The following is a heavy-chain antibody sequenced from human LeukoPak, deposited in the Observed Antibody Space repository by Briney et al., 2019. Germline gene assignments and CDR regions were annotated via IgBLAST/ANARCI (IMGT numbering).Heavy chain of an antibody. J-gene: IGHJ4*02. V-gene: IGHV3-23*01. CDR3: AKTGPRGSYYDNYFDY. CDR1: GFTFSSYA. Sequence: GGSLRLSCAASGFTFSSYAMSWVRQAPGKGLEWVSAISGSGGSTYYADSVKGRFTISRDNSKNTLYLQMNSLRAEDTAVYYCAKTGPRGSYYDNYFDYWGQGTLVIVSS. D-gene: IGHD1-26*01. CDR2: ISGSGGST.